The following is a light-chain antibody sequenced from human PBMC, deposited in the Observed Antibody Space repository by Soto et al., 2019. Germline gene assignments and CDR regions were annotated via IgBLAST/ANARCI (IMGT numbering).Light chain of an antibody. CDR2: GAS. V-gene: IGKV3-20*01. Sequence: EFVLTQSPGKLSLSPGERATLSCRASQSISSSFLAWYQQKPDQAPRLLTYGASSRGTGIPHRFSGSGSGTKFTLTISRLEPEDYAVYYCQQYGSSPPLTFGGGTKVEIK. CDR3: QQYGSSPPLT. CDR1: QSISSSF. J-gene: IGKJ4*01.